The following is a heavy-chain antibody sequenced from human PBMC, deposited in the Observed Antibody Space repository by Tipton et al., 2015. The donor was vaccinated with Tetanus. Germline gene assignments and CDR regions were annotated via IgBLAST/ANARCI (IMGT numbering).Heavy chain of an antibody. CDR2: ISNSGSHM. D-gene: IGHD1-26*01. Sequence: SGAEVKKPGESLKISCAASGFTFSSYAMSWVRQAPGKGLEWVSSISNSGSHMYYAESVRGRFSISRDNAKNSLYLQMNTLRADDTALYYCARERSSGCFDTWGRGTLVTVSS. CDR1: GFTFSSYA. J-gene: IGHJ5*02. CDR3: ARERSSGCFDT. V-gene: IGHV3-21*06.